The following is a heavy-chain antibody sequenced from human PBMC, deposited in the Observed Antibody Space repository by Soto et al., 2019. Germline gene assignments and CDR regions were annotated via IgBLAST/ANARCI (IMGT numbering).Heavy chain of an antibody. CDR3: ARDPSGMTDFAL. Sequence: EVQLVESGGGLVQPGGSLRLSCAASGFTFSTYDMNWVRQAPGKGLEWVSYITSGSSAMLYADSVKGRFTISRDNANNSLFLQMNSLTAEDTAVYYCARDPSGMTDFALWGQGTLVTVSS. D-gene: IGHD3-3*01. V-gene: IGHV3-48*01. CDR2: ITSGSSAM. J-gene: IGHJ4*02. CDR1: GFTFSTYD.